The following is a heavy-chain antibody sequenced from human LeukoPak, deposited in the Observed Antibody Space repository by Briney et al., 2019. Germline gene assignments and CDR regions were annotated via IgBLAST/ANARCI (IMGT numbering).Heavy chain of an antibody. D-gene: IGHD2-2*01. CDR3: ARGAVVVVPAANWFDP. CDR1: GYTFTSYD. V-gene: IGHV1-8*03. J-gene: IGHJ5*02. Sequence: ASVKVSCKASGYTFTSYDINWVRQATGQGLEWMGWMNPNSGNTGYAQKFQGRVTITRNTSISTAYMELSSLRSEDTAVHYCARGAVVVVPAANWFDPWGQGTLVTVSS. CDR2: MNPNSGNT.